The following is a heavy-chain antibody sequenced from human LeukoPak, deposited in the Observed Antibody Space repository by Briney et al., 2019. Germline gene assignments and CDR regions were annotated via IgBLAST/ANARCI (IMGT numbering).Heavy chain of an antibody. V-gene: IGHV3-9*01. CDR2: IGWNSHII. D-gene: IGHD3-22*01. Sequence: GGPLRLSCAASGFTFNDYAMHWVRQAPGKGLEWVSGIGWNSHIIGYEDSVKGRFTISRDNARNYLSLQMNSLRTEDTAFYYCAKDRDSSGFAPYFDYWGQGILVTVSS. CDR1: GFTFNDYA. CDR3: AKDRDSSGFAPYFDY. J-gene: IGHJ4*02.